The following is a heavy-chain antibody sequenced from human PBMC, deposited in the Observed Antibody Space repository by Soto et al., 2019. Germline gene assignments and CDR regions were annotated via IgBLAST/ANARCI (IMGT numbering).Heavy chain of an antibody. V-gene: IGHV5-51*01. CDR2: IYPGDSDT. Sequence: GESLKISCKGSGYSFTSYWIGWVRQMPGKGLEWMGIIYPGDSDTRYSPSFQGQVTISADKSISTAYLQWSSLKASDTAMYYCARYPIHTLWSADSRIENWFDPWGQGTLVTVSS. J-gene: IGHJ5*02. CDR3: ARYPIHTLWSADSRIENWFDP. D-gene: IGHD6-13*01. CDR1: GYSFTSYW.